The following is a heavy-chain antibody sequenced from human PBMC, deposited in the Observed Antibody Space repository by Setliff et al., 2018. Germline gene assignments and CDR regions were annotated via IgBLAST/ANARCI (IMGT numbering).Heavy chain of an antibody. V-gene: IGHV4-34*01. Sequence: SETLSLTCAVYGGSFSGYYWSWIRQPPGKGLEWIGEINHSGSTNYNPSLKSRVTISEDTSKNQFSLKLSRVTAADTAVYYCARTPDGFLGDGYNLNTLGYFDSWGQGTLVTVSS. D-gene: IGHD3-3*01. CDR3: ARTPDGFLGDGYNLNTLGYFDS. J-gene: IGHJ4*02. CDR2: INHSGST. CDR1: GGSFSGYY.